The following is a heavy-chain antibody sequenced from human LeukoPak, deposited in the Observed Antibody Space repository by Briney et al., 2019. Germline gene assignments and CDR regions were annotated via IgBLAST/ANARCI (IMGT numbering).Heavy chain of an antibody. CDR2: IIRDGYST. V-gene: IGHV3-74*01. J-gene: IGHJ5*02. CDR1: GFSFSSYW. D-gene: IGHD3-3*01. CDR3: ARGGIDFWGGYQFDP. Sequence: GGSLRLSCEASGFSFSSYWMHWVRQAPGKGLVWVSRIIRDGYSTTYADSVKGRLATSKDNAKNTGFLRMNSLRVEDTAVYYFARGGIDFWGGYQFDPWGQGILVIVSS.